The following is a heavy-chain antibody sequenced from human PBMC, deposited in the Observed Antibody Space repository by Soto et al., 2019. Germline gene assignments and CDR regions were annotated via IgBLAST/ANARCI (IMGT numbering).Heavy chain of an antibody. CDR2: ISYDGNRK. CDR3: AGGYSDGLFTNFDH. J-gene: IGHJ5*02. V-gene: IGHV3-30-3*01. D-gene: IGHD5-18*01. CDR1: GFTFSTYA. Sequence: GGSLRLSCAASGFTFSTYAMHWVRQAPGMGLEWVAVISYDGNRKYYADSVKGRFTISRDNSKNTLNLQMNSLRTEDTAVYYCAGGYSDGLFTNFDHWAQGTLDTVSS.